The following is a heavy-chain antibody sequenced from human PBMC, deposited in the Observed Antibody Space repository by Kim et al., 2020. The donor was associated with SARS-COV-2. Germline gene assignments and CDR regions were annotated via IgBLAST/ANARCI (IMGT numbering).Heavy chain of an antibody. D-gene: IGHD3-10*01. CDR3: ARDLGGSGMVMGI. V-gene: IGHV3-74*01. J-gene: IGHJ4*02. Sequence: YADSVKGRFPISRDNAKNTLYLQMNSLRAEDTAVYYCARDLGGSGMVMGIWGQGTLVTVSS.